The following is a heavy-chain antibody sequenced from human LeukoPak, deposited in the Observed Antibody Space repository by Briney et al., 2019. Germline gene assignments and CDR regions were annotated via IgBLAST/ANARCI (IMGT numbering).Heavy chain of an antibody. D-gene: IGHD5-24*01. CDR1: GYTFTGYY. V-gene: IGHV1-2*02. CDR2: INPNSGGT. J-gene: IGHJ4*02. CDR3: AREARRDGYNFDY. Sequence: ASVTVSCKASGYTFTGYYMHWVRQAPGQGLEWMGWINPNSGGTNYAQKFQGRVTMTRDTSISTAYMELSRLRSDDTAVYYCAREARRDGYNFDYWGQGTLVTVSS.